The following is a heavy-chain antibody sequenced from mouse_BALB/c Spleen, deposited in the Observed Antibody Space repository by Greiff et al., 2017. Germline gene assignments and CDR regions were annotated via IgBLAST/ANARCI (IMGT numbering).Heavy chain of an antibody. D-gene: IGHD2-12*01. CDR3: TRRRGAWFAY. Sequence: EVKLVESGGGLVQPGGSMKLSCVASGFTFSNYWMNWVRQSPEKGLEWVAEIRLKSNNYATHYAESVKGRFTISRDDSKSSVYLQMNNLRAEDTGIYYCTRRRGAWFAYWGQGTLVTVSA. CDR1: GFTFSNYW. V-gene: IGHV6-6*02. J-gene: IGHJ3*01. CDR2: IRLKSNNYAT.